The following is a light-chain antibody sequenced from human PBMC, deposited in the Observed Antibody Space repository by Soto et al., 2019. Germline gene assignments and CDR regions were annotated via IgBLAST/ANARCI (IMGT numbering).Light chain of an antibody. V-gene: IGKV1-33*01. CDR1: QDISNY. CDR3: KQYDTLPPKWT. Sequence: DIQMTQSPASLSASVGDRVTITCQASQDISNYLNWYQQKPGKAPNLLIYDASNLETGVPSRFSGSGYGTRVALAVGSLQPEDIATYYCKQYDTLPPKWTVGQGAKVDIK. CDR2: DAS. J-gene: IGKJ1*01.